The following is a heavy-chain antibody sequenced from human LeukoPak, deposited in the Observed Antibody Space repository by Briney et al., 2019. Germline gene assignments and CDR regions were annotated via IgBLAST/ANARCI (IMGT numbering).Heavy chain of an antibody. J-gene: IGHJ3*01. CDR1: GFTFSSYS. V-gene: IGHV3-21*01. CDR2: ISISSSYM. CDR3: ARDPEPLGVFDV. Sequence: GGSLRLSCAASGFTFSSYSMTWVRQAPGKGLEWVSSISISSSYMNYADSVKGRFTISRDNANNSLYLQMNGLRAEDTAVYFCARDPEPLGVFDVWGQGTMVTVSS. D-gene: IGHD2-8*01.